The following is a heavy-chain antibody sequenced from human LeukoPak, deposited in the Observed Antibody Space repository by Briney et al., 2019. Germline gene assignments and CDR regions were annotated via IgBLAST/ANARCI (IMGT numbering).Heavy chain of an antibody. J-gene: IGHJ4*02. V-gene: IGHV3-7*01. CDR3: ASLNGPGY. CDR2: IKPDGSEK. Sequence: GGSLRLSCGASGFTFSSYWMSWVRQAPGKGLEWVANIKPDGSEKYYVDSVKGRFTISRDNAKNSLYLQMNSLRAEDTAVYYCASLNGPGYWGQGTLVTVSS. D-gene: IGHD3-9*01. CDR1: GFTFSSYW.